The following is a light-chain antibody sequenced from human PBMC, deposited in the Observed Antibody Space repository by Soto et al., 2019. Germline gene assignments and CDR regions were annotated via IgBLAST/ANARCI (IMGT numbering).Light chain of an antibody. Sequence: QSALTQPASVSGSPGESITISCSGTSNDVGRYNYVSWYQQHPGKGPKLLIYEVSYRPSGVSSRLSGSKSGNTASLTISGLQAEDESDYYCTSYTRNSTVAFGGGTKLNVL. CDR1: SNDVGRYNY. V-gene: IGLV2-14*01. J-gene: IGLJ2*01. CDR2: EVS. CDR3: TSYTRNSTVA.